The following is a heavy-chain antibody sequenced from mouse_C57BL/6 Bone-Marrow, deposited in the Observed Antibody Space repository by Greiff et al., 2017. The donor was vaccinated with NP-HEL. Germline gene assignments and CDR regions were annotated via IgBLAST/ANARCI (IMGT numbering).Heavy chain of an antibody. J-gene: IGHJ4*01. CDR3: ARRDGSSPYYYAMDY. CDR2: IWSGGST. CDR1: GFSLTSYG. D-gene: IGHD1-1*01. V-gene: IGHV2-2*01. Sequence: VQLQESGPGLVQPSQSLSITCTVSGFSLTSYGVHWVRQSPGKGLEWLGVIWSGGSTDYNAAFISRLSISKDNSKSQVFFKMNSLQADDTAIYYCARRDGSSPYYYAMDYWGQGTSVTVSS.